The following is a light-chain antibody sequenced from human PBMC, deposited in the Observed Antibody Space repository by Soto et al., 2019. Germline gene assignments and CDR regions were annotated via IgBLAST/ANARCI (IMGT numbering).Light chain of an antibody. CDR1: QSINSF. Sequence: DIQMTQSPSSLSASEGDRVTITCRASQSINSFLNWYQQKSGKAPKLLIYDASTLQSGVPSRFSGSGSETEFTLTITNLQPDDFATYYWQQSYNTPFTFGPGTKVDVK. V-gene: IGKV1-39*01. J-gene: IGKJ3*01. CDR2: DAS. CDR3: QQSYNTPFT.